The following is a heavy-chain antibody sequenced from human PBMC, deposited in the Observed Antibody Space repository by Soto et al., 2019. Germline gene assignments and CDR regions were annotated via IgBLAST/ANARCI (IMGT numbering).Heavy chain of an antibody. CDR3: ARGLLYATTYVDY. CDR2: IIPVVGTT. Sequence: QVQLVQSGAEVKKPGSSVKVSCKASGDTFTTNSLNWVRQAPGQGLEWMGGIIPVVGTTKYAQKYQDRVTITGDKSTNTAYMELSRLRSDDTAVYYCARGLLYATTYVDYWGQGTPVTVSS. D-gene: IGHD2-8*01. J-gene: IGHJ4*02. V-gene: IGHV1-69*06. CDR1: GDTFTTNS.